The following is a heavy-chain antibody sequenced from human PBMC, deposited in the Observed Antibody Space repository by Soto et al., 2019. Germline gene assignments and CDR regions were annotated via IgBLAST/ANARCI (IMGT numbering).Heavy chain of an antibody. CDR1: GGSFSGYY. Sequence: ETLSLTCAVYGGSFSGYYWSWIRQPPGKGLEWIGEINHSGSTNYNPSLKSRVTISVDTSKNQFSLKLSSVTAADTAVYYCAQGYGDFWSGYLVYWGQGTLVTVSS. CDR3: AQGYGDFWSGYLVY. D-gene: IGHD3-3*01. CDR2: INHSGST. J-gene: IGHJ4*02. V-gene: IGHV4-34*01.